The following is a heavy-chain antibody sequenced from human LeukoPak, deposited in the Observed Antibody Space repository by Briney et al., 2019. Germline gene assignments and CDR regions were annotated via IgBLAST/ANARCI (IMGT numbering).Heavy chain of an antibody. V-gene: IGHV1-69*13. CDR2: IIPIFGTA. D-gene: IGHD5-12*01. Sequence: ASVKVSCKASGGTFSSYAISWVRQAPGRGLEWMGGIIPIFGTANYAQKFQGRVTITADESTSTANMELSSLRSEDTAVYYCARRYSGYYDYWGQGTLVTVSS. CDR1: GGTFSSYA. J-gene: IGHJ4*02. CDR3: ARRYSGYYDY.